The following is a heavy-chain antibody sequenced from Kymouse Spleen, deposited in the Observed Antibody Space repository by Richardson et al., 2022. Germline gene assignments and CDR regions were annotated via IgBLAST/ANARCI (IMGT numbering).Heavy chain of an antibody. CDR2: ISWNSGSI. D-gene: IGHD1-7*01. CDR1: GFTFDDYA. CDR3: AKDGGGITGTSYYYYYGMDV. J-gene: IGHJ6*02. Sequence: EVQLVESGGGLVQPGRSLRLSCAASGFTFDDYAMHWVRQAPGKGLEWVSGISWNSGSIGYADSVKGRFTISRDNAKNSLYLQMNSLRAEDTALYYCAKDGGGITGTSYYYYYGMDVWGQGTTVTVSS. V-gene: IGHV3-9*01.